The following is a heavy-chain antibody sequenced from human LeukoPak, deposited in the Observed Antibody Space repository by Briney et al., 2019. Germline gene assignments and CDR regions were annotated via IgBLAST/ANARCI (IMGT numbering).Heavy chain of an antibody. Sequence: GGSLRLSCAASGFTFSSYSMNWVRQAPGKGLEWVPSISSSSSYIYYAGSVKGRFTISRDNAKNSLYLQMNSLRAEETAVYYCARVLMEYVDYGFFDYRGQGNLVTVSS. CDR2: ISSSSSYI. D-gene: IGHD4-17*01. CDR1: GFTFSSYS. V-gene: IGHV3-21*01. CDR3: ARVLMEYVDYGFFDY. J-gene: IGHJ4*02.